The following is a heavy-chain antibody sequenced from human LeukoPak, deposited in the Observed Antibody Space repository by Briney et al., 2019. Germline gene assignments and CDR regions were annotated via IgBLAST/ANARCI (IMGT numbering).Heavy chain of an antibody. J-gene: IGHJ4*02. CDR2: IYHNGKT. CDR1: GGSFSNDY. D-gene: IGHD2-2*03. Sequence: SETLSLTCTVSGGSFSNDYWSWIRQPPGKGLEWIGYIYHNGKTNYNPSLRSRLTISLDTSKTQFSLDLNSMTAADTAIYYCARASEGIGFFDYWGQGILVTVSS. CDR3: ARASEGIGFFDY. V-gene: IGHV4-59*01.